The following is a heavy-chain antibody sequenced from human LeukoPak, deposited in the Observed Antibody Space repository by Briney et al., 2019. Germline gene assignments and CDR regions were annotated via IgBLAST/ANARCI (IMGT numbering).Heavy chain of an antibody. Sequence: PSETLSLTCTVSGGSISSYYWSWIRQPPGKGLEWIGYIYYSGSTNYNPSLKSRVTISVDTSKNQFSLKLSSVTAADTAVYYCASGLKGAFDIWGQGTMVTVSS. CDR3: ASGLKGAFDI. CDR2: IYYSGST. D-gene: IGHD3-16*01. V-gene: IGHV4-59*01. J-gene: IGHJ3*02. CDR1: GGSISSYY.